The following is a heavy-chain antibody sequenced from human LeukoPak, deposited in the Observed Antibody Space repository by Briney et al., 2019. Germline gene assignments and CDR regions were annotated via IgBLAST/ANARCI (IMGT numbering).Heavy chain of an antibody. CDR3: AKDRLVVAPAAMTSNFDS. Sequence: GGSLRLSCAASGFTFSTFGMHWVRQAPGKGLEWVAVISYDGRNTYYAESVKGRFTISRGNSKNTLYLQMNSLKSDDTAVYYCAKDRLVVAPAAMTSNFDSWGQGTLVTVSS. D-gene: IGHD2-2*01. CDR2: ISYDGRNT. V-gene: IGHV3-30*18. CDR1: GFTFSTFG. J-gene: IGHJ4*02.